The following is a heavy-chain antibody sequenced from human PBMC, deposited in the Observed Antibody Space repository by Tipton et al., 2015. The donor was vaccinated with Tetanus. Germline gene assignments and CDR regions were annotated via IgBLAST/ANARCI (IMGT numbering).Heavy chain of an antibody. CDR2: IYYSGTS. D-gene: IGHD2/OR15-2a*01. CDR1: GDSISSGPYS. CDR3: ARVSRRNFYFDY. J-gene: IGHJ4*02. Sequence: TLSLTCTVSGDSISSGPYSWSWLRQHPGKGLELIGYIYYSGTSYISPSLTRRVSIAVDTSRNQFSLNLTSVTVADSAVYFCARVSRRNFYFDYWGQGTLVTVSS. V-gene: IGHV4-31*03.